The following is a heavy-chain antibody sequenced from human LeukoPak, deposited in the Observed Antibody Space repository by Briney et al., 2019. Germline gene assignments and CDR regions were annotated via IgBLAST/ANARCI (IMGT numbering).Heavy chain of an antibody. V-gene: IGHV3-53*01. CDR1: GFTVSDTY. Sequence: GGSLRLSCAASGFTVSDTYMSWVRQAPGKGLEWVSVIYSGGNTYHADSVKGRFIISRDNAGHSLYLHMNSLRADDTAIYYCASNHDFRFDYWGQGNLVTVSS. CDR3: ASNHDFRFDY. J-gene: IGHJ4*02. D-gene: IGHD3-3*01. CDR2: IYSGGNT.